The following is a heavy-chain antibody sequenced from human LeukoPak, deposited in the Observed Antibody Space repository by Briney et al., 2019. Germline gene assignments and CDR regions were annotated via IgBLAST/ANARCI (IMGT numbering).Heavy chain of an antibody. CDR1: GFTFGDYA. V-gene: IGHV3-49*04. CDR2: IRSKAYGGTT. Sequence: GRSLRLSCTASGFTFGDYAMSWVRQAPGKGLEWVGFIRSKAYGGTTEYAASVRGRFTISRDASKSIAYLQMNSLKTEDTAVYYCTSYTAMDPFDYWGQGTLVTVSS. D-gene: IGHD5-18*01. CDR3: TSYTAMDPFDY. J-gene: IGHJ4*02.